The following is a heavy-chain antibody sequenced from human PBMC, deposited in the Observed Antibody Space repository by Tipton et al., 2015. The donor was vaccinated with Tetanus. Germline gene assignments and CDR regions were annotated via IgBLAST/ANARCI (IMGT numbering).Heavy chain of an antibody. CDR2: IYYSGST. D-gene: IGHD3-22*01. CDR3: ARGDSCVYYYVGGNDAFDI. Sequence: TLSLTCTVSGGSISSGGYYWSWIRQHPGKGLEWIGYIYYSGSTYNTPSLKSRVTISGATSKHQFSLKLSSVTAAGTAGFYCARGDSCVYYYVGGNDAFDIWGQGTVVTFSS. J-gene: IGHJ3*02. V-gene: IGHV4-31*03. CDR1: GGSISSGGYY.